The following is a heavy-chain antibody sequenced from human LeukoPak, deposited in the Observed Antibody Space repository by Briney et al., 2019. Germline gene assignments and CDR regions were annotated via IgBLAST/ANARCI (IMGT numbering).Heavy chain of an antibody. D-gene: IGHD3-22*01. CDR3: ARRRYYDSSGYLE. CDR1: GDSVSRSDSY. V-gene: IGHV4-39*01. Sequence: SETLSLTCTIFGDSVSRSDSYWDWIRPPPGKGLEWIGTNYYSGRTYYSPSLKSRVTLSVDMSNNQFSLTLSSVTAGDTAWYFWARRRYYDSSGYLEWGQGTLVTVSS. J-gene: IGHJ1*01. CDR2: NYYSGRT.